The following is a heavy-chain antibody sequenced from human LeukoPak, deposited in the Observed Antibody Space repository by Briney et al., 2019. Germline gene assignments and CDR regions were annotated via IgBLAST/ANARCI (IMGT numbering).Heavy chain of an antibody. CDR3: ARTRGHSYGYGY. Sequence: GGSLRLSCAASGFTFSDYYMSWIRQAPGKGLEWVSYISSSSSYTNYADSVKGRFTISRDNAKNSLYLQMNSLRAEDTAVYYCARTRGHSYGYGYWGQGTLVTGSS. J-gene: IGHJ4*02. V-gene: IGHV3-11*06. CDR2: ISSSSSYT. CDR1: GFTFSDYY. D-gene: IGHD5-18*01.